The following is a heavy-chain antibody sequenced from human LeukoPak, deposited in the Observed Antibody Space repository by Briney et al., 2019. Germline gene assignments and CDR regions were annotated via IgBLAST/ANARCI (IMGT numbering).Heavy chain of an antibody. CDR2: IYFSGGT. V-gene: IGHV4-39*01. Sequence: SETLSLTCTVSGDSISSSNCYWGWIRQPPGKGLEWIGSIYFSGGTYYNASLKSRVTISVDTSKNQFSLKLSSVTAADTAVYFCARLRAHAYNYGFDYWGQGALVTVSS. CDR1: GDSISSSNCY. CDR3: ARLRAHAYNYGFDY. D-gene: IGHD5-24*01. J-gene: IGHJ4*02.